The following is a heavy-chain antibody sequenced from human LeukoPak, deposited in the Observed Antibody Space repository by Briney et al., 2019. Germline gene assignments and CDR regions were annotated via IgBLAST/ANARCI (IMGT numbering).Heavy chain of an antibody. D-gene: IGHD3-10*01. Sequence: SETLSLTCAAYGGSFSGYYWSWIRQPPGKGLEWIGEINHSGSTNYNPSLKSRVTISVDTSKNQFSLKLSSVTAADTAVYYCARHLRVLWFGELIDYWGQGTLVTVSS. CDR2: INHSGST. CDR1: GGSFSGYY. J-gene: IGHJ4*02. V-gene: IGHV4-34*01. CDR3: ARHLRVLWFGELIDY.